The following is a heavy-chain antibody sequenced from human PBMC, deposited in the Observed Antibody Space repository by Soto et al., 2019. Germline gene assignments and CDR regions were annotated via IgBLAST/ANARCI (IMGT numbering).Heavy chain of an antibody. CDR3: TTYTGYGMDV. V-gene: IGHV3-53*02. CDR1: GFIFSSNY. J-gene: IGHJ6*02. Sequence: EVQMVETGGGLSQPGGSLRLSCAVSGFIFSSNYMTWVRQAPGKGLEWVSVIYTGGSTHYEDSARGRFTISRDSSKNTLYLQMNSLRAEDAAVYYCTTYTGYGMDVWGQGTRVTASS. D-gene: IGHD3-16*01. CDR2: IYTGGST.